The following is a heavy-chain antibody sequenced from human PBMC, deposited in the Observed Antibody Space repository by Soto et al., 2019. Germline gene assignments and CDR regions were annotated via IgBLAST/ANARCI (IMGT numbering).Heavy chain of an antibody. CDR1: GASISGFY. V-gene: IGHV4-4*07. J-gene: IGHJ5*02. D-gene: IGHD1-1*01. CDR3: VRDGTKTLRDWFDP. CDR2: IYATGTT. Sequence: SETLSLTCTVCGASISGFYWSWIRKSAGKGLEWIGRIYATGTTDYNPSLKSRVMMSVDTSKKQFSLKLRSVTAADTAVYYCVRDGTKTLRDWFDPWGQGISVTVSS.